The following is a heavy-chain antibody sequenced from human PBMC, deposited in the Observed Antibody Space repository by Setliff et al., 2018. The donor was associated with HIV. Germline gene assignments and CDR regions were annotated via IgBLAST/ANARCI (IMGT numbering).Heavy chain of an antibody. CDR2: VNPNSDNT. D-gene: IGHD3-10*01. V-gene: IGHV1-8*01. CDR1: GGTFTSSA. J-gene: IGHJ6*03. CDR3: ARGRRSTMVRGIKSVYCYYMDV. Sequence: ASVKVSCKASGGTFTSSAISWVRQARGQGLEWMGWVNPNSDNTGYAQKFQGRVTMTRNTSISTAYMELSSLRSEDTAVYYCARGRRSTMVRGIKSVYCYYMDVWGKGTTVTVSS.